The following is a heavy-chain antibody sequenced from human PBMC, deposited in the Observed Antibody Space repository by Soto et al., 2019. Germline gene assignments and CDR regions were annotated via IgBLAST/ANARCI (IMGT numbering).Heavy chain of an antibody. V-gene: IGHV4-4*07. CDR1: GGSISSYY. CDR2: IYTSGST. D-gene: IGHD5-12*01. CDR3: AREGAWLRYGDYYYSMDV. Sequence: SETLSLTCTVSGGSISSYYWSWIRQPAGKGLEWIGRIYTSGSTNYNPSLKSRVTMSVDTSKNQFSLKLSSVTAADTAVYYCAREGAWLRYGDYYYSMDVWGQGTTVTVSS. J-gene: IGHJ6*02.